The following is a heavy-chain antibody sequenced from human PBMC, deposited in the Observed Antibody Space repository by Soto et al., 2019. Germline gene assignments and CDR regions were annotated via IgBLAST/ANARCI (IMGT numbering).Heavy chain of an antibody. CDR1: GGSVRSGRYY. CDR2: VFYSGST. J-gene: IGHJ4*02. CDR3: ARVPLKSVEVDDVYYFDY. D-gene: IGHD2-2*01. Sequence: PSETLSLTCTVSGGSVRSGRYYWSWIRQPPGKGLEWIGYVFYSGSTRYNPSLNSRVTISVDTSKNQFSLKLTSVTAADTAMYYCARVPLKSVEVDDVYYFDYWGQGTLVTVSS. V-gene: IGHV4-61*01.